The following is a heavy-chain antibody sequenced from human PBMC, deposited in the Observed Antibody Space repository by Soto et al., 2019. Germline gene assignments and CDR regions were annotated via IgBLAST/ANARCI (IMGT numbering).Heavy chain of an antibody. V-gene: IGHV3-21*01. CDR1: GFTFSSYS. CDR3: ARGLTGDPKGAFDI. J-gene: IGHJ3*02. D-gene: IGHD7-27*01. Sequence: GGSLRLSCAASGFTFSSYSMNWVRQAPGKGLEWVSSISSSSSYIYYADSVKGRFTISRDNAKNSLYLQMNSLRAEDTAVYYCARGLTGDPKGAFDIWGQGTMVTVSS. CDR2: ISSSSSYI.